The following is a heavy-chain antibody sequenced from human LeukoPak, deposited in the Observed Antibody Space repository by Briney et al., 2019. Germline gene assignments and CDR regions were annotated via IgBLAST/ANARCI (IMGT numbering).Heavy chain of an antibody. CDR1: GCSLSSSRLY. V-gene: IGHV4-39*01. D-gene: IGHD5-18*01. CDR2: IYYSGST. J-gene: IGHJ6*02. Sequence: KPSETLSLTCTVSGCSLSSSRLYWGWIRQPPGKGLEWFGSIYYSGSTYYNPSLKSRVTISVDTSKNQFSLKLSSVTAADTAVYYCASQYSYGVGLYGMDVWGQGTTVTVSS. CDR3: ASQYSYGVGLYGMDV.